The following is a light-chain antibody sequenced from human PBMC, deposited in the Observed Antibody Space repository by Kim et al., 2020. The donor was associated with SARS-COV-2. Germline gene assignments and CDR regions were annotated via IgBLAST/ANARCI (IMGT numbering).Light chain of an antibody. CDR1: SLRRYY. CDR3: NSRDSSGNWV. J-gene: IGLJ3*02. CDR2: GKN. Sequence: VAWGQTVRITCQGDSLRRYYASWYQQKPGQAPVLVIYGKNNRPSGIPDRFSGSSSGNTASLTITGAQAEDEADYYCNSRDSSGNWVFGGGTQLTVL. V-gene: IGLV3-19*01.